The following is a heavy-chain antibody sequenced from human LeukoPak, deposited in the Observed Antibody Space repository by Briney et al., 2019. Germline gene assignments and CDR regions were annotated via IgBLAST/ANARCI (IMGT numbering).Heavy chain of an antibody. CDR3: ASPRYSSGWPLRN. CDR2: IYPGDSDT. CDR1: GYSFTNYW. Sequence: GASLKISCKGSGYSFTNYWIGWVRQMPGKGLEWMGIIYPGDSDTRYSPSFQGQVTISADKSISTAYLQWSSLKASDTAMYYCASPRYSSGWPLRNWGQGTLVTVSS. D-gene: IGHD6-19*01. J-gene: IGHJ4*02. V-gene: IGHV5-51*01.